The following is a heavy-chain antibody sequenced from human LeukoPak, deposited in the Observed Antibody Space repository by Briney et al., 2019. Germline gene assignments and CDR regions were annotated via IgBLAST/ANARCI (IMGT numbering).Heavy chain of an antibody. D-gene: IGHD6-19*01. CDR1: GFTFSSYA. CDR3: AKVRAVAGGIVYYYYGMDV. V-gene: IGHV3-23*01. CDR2: ISGSGGST. Sequence: GGSLRLSSAASGFTFSSYAMSWVRQAPGKGLEWVSAISGSGGSTYYADSVKGRFTISRDNSKNTLYLQMNSLRAEDTAVYYCAKVRAVAGGIVYYYYGMDVWGQGTTVTVSS. J-gene: IGHJ6*02.